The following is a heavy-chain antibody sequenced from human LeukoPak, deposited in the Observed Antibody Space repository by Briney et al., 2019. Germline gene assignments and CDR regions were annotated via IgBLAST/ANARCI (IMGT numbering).Heavy chain of an antibody. CDR1: GFTFSSYG. J-gene: IGHJ4*02. Sequence: PGRSLRLSCAASGFTFSSYGMHWVRQAPGKGLEWVAVISYDGSNKYYADSVKGRFTISRDNSKNTLYLQMNSLRAEDTAVYYCAKDAGWELLRSLYYFDYWGQGTLVTVSS. V-gene: IGHV3-30*18. CDR3: AKDAGWELLRSLYYFDY. D-gene: IGHD1-26*01. CDR2: ISYDGSNK.